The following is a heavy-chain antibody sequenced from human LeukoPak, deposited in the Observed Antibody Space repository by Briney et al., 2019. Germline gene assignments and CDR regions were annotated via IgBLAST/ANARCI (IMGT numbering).Heavy chain of an antibody. J-gene: IGHJ5*02. CDR3: ATSVSYGSGVTNWFDP. CDR1: GGSVSSGSYY. Sequence: SETLSLTCTVSGGSVSSGSYYWSWIRQPPGKGLEWIGYIYYSGSTNYNPSLKSRVTISVDTSKNQFSLKLSSVTAADTALYYCATSVSYGSGVTNWFDPWGQGTLVTVSS. CDR2: IYYSGST. D-gene: IGHD3-10*01. V-gene: IGHV4-61*01.